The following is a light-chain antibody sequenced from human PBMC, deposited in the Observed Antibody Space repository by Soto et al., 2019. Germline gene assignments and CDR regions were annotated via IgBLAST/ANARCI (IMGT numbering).Light chain of an antibody. CDR3: CSYAGSSTFV. CDR2: EGS. V-gene: IGLV2-23*03. J-gene: IGLJ2*01. Sequence: QSVLTQPASVSGSPGQSITISCTGTSSDVGSYNLVSWYQQHPGKAPKLMIYEGSQRPSGVSNRFSASKSGNTASLTISGLQAEDEADYYCCSYAGSSTFVFGGGTQLTVL. CDR1: SSDVGSYNL.